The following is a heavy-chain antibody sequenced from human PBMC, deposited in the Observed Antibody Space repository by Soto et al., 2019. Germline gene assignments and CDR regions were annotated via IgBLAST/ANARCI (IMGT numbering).Heavy chain of an antibody. J-gene: IGHJ4*02. CDR3: AKDRGFCNDGVCSLFDY. Sequence: LRLSCAASGFTFSSYGMHWVRQAPGKGLEWVAVIPYDGSNRYYADSVKGRFTISRDNPKNTLYLQMNSLRAEDTAVYYCAKDRGFCNDGVCSLFDYLGRGTLVTVSS. D-gene: IGHD2-8*01. CDR2: IPYDGSNR. V-gene: IGHV3-30*18. CDR1: GFTFSSYG.